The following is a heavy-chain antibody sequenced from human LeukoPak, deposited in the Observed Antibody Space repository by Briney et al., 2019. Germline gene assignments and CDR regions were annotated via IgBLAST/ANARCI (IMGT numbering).Heavy chain of an antibody. CDR1: GFNFSSYA. D-gene: IGHD3-3*01. CDR2: ISYDGSNK. J-gene: IGHJ6*03. Sequence: PGGSLRLSCAASGFNFSSYAMHWVRQAPGKGLEWVAVISYDGSNKYYADFVKGRFTISRDNSKNTLYLQMNSLRAEDKAVYYCARVPGEDRFLEWSISSYYMDVWGKGTTVTVSS. CDR3: ARVPGEDRFLEWSISSYYMDV. V-gene: IGHV3-30*04.